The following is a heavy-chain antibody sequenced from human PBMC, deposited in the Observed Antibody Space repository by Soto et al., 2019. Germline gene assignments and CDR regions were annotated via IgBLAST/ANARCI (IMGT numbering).Heavy chain of an antibody. D-gene: IGHD6-25*01. V-gene: IGHV3-11*01. Sequence: GGSLRLSCAASGFTFSDYYMSWIRQDPGKGLEWVSYISSSGSTIYYADSVKGRFTISRDNAKNSLYLQMNSLRAEDTAVYYCARAGSEGYYYYMDVWGKGTTVTVSS. J-gene: IGHJ6*03. CDR3: ARAGSEGYYYYMDV. CDR1: GFTFSDYY. CDR2: ISSSGSTI.